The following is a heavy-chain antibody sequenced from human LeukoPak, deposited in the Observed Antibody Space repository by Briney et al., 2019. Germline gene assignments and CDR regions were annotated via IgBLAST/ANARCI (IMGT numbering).Heavy chain of an antibody. D-gene: IGHD2-8*01. CDR2: ISGSGGST. CDR1: GFTLKSYG. Sequence: GGSLRLSCAASGFTLKSYGMSWVRQAPGKGLEWVSAISGSGGSTYYADSVKGRFTLSRDNSQNTVYLQMNSLRAEDTAVYYCARGAYDWGQGTLVTVSS. CDR3: ARGAYD. V-gene: IGHV3-23*01. J-gene: IGHJ4*02.